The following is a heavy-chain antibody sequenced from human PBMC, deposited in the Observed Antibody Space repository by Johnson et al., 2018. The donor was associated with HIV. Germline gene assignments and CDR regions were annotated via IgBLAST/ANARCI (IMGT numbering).Heavy chain of an antibody. D-gene: IGHD6-25*01. J-gene: IGHJ3*02. CDR2: ISTSGDTT. CDR1: GFTFSDYC. V-gene: IGHV3-11*04. Sequence: QMLLVESGGDLVKPGGSLRLSCAASGFTFSDYCMSWIRQAPGKGLEWVSYISTSGDTTYYADSVKGRFTISRDTAENSLYLQMNSLRVEDTAVYYCARETNMPGAAVDAFDIWGQGTMVTVSS. CDR3: ARETNMPGAAVDAFDI.